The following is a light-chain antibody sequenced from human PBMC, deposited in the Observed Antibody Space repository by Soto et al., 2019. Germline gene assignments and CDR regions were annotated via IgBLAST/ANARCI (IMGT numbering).Light chain of an antibody. Sequence: EIVLTQSPGTLSLSPGERATLSCRASQSVSSNYLAWHQQKPGQAPRLLIYGASSRATGIPDRFSGSGSGTDFTLTISRLEPEDCAVYYCQQYGSSPRTFGQGTKVEIK. CDR2: GAS. V-gene: IGKV3-20*01. CDR1: QSVSSNY. J-gene: IGKJ1*01. CDR3: QQYGSSPRT.